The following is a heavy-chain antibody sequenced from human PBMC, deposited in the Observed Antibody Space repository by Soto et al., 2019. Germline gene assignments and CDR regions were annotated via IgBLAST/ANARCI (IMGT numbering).Heavy chain of an antibody. V-gene: IGHV1-69*06. CDR2: IIPIFGTA. D-gene: IGHD1-7*01. J-gene: IGHJ6*02. Sequence: QVQLVQSGAQVKKPGSSVKVSCKASGGTFSSYAISWVRQAPGQGLEWMGGIIPIFGTANYAQKFQGRVTISADKSTSTAYMELSSLRSEDTAVSYCARGGTTEGYYYGMDVWGQGTTVTVSS. CDR3: ARGGTTEGYYYGMDV. CDR1: GGTFSSYA.